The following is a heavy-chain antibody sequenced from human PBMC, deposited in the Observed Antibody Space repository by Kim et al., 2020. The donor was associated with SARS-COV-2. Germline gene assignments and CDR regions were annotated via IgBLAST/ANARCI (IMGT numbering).Heavy chain of an antibody. Sequence: SETLSLTCTVSGGSISSYYWSWIRQPPGKGLEWIGYIYYSGSTNYNPSLKSRVTISVDTSKNQFSLKLSSVTAADTAVYYCARDRSYCGGDCYPHWYFDLWGRGTLVTVSS. CDR3: ARDRSYCGGDCYPHWYFDL. CDR1: GGSISSYY. D-gene: IGHD2-21*02. V-gene: IGHV4-59*13. CDR2: IYYSGST. J-gene: IGHJ2*01.